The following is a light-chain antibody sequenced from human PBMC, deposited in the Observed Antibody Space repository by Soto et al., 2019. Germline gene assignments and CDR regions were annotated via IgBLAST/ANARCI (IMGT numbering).Light chain of an antibody. V-gene: IGKV1-39*01. CDR3: QHSYSTPRT. J-gene: IGKJ1*01. CDR1: QSISSY. CDR2: AAS. Sequence: TPSPAFLSVTPGERAPLACRASQSISSYLNWYQQKPGKAPKLLIYAASSLQSGVPSMFSGSGSGTYFTLTISILQPEDFTTYYCQHSYSTPRTFGQGTKVDIK.